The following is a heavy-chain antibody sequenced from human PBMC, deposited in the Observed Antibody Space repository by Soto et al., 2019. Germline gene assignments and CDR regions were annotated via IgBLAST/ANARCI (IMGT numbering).Heavy chain of an antibody. CDR1: GFSVGSNY. CDR2: MDSGGST. Sequence: LRLSCAASGFSVGSNYMTWVRQAPGKGLEWVSLMDSGGSTYYADSVKGRFTISRDNSKNTLYLQMNSLRAEDTAVYHCAREWYSSSGPHFDCWGQGTMVTVYS. D-gene: IGHD6-6*01. CDR3: AREWYSSSGPHFDC. V-gene: IGHV3-53*01. J-gene: IGHJ4*02.